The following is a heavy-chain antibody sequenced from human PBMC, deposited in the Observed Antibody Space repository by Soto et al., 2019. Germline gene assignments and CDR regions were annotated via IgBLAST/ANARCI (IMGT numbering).Heavy chain of an antibody. CDR1: GFTFSNYD. V-gene: IGHV3-23*01. Sequence: GSLRLSCAASGFTFSNYDMHWVRQAKGKGLEWLSGIGAAGGSTYYADPVKGRFTISRDNSKNTLYLQMNSLRAEDTAVYYCASLIGYYFDYWGQGTLVTVSS. D-gene: IGHD3-10*01. J-gene: IGHJ4*02. CDR2: IGAAGGST. CDR3: ASLIGYYFDY.